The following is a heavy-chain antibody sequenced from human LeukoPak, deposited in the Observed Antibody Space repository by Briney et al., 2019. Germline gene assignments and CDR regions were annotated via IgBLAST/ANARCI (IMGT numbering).Heavy chain of an antibody. CDR2: ISPSGGST. CDR1: GYTFTSNY. V-gene: IGHV1-46*01. D-gene: IGHD3-10*01. CDR3: ARSGSGIWGY. Sequence: GASVKVSCKAFGYTFTSNYMHWVRQTPGQGPEWMGVISPSGGSTTYAQKFQGRVTLTRDMSTSTDYMELSSLRSEDTAVYYCARSGSGIWGYWGQGTLVTVSS. J-gene: IGHJ4*02.